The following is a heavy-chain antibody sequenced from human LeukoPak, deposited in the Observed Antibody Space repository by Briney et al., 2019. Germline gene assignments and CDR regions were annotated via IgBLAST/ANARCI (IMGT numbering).Heavy chain of an antibody. J-gene: IGHJ4*02. D-gene: IGHD1-26*01. V-gene: IGHV1-24*01. CDR3: ATSASRKGKVGGGFDY. Sequence: ASVKVSCKVSGYTLTELSMHWVRQAPGKGLEWMGGFDPEDGETIYAQKFQGRVTMTEDTSTDTAYMELSSLRSEDTAVYYCATSASRKGKVGGGFDYWGQGTLVTVSS. CDR2: FDPEDGET. CDR1: GYTLTELS.